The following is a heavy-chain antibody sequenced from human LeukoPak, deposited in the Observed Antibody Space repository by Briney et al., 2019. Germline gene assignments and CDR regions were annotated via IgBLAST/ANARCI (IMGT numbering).Heavy chain of an antibody. J-gene: IGHJ4*02. CDR1: GGSISSYY. V-gene: IGHV4-59*01. CDR2: IYYSGST. D-gene: IGHD3-22*01. Sequence: SETLSLTCTVSGGSISSYYWSWIRQPPGKGLEWIGYIYYSGSTNYNPFLKSRVTISEDASKNQFSLKLSSVTAADTAVYYCARATWLPVGLYYYDSSGYYYYFDYWGQGTLVTVSS. CDR3: ARATWLPVGLYYYDSSGYYYYFDY.